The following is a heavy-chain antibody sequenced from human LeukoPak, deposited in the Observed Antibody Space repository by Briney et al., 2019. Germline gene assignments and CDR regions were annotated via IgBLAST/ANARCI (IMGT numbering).Heavy chain of an antibody. D-gene: IGHD3-22*01. Sequence: GGPLRLSCAASGFTFSNYWMHWVRQAPGKGLVWVSRINSDGINTSYADSVKGRFTISRDNAKNTLNLQMNSLRAEDTAVYYCARDLGQYYDTSDNWFDPWGQGTLVTVSS. V-gene: IGHV3-74*01. CDR3: ARDLGQYYDTSDNWFDP. CDR1: GFTFSNYW. CDR2: INSDGINT. J-gene: IGHJ5*02.